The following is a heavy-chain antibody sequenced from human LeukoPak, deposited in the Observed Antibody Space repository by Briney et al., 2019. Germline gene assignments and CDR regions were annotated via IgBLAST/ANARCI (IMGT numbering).Heavy chain of an antibody. CDR2: ISGDGGRT. CDR1: GFTFDDYA. Sequence: GGSLRLSCAASGFTFDDYAMHWVRQAPGKGLEWVSLISGDGGRTYYADYVKGRFTISRDNSKNSLYLQMNSLRTEDTALYYCAKDTGITMVRGCFDYWGQGTLVTVSS. D-gene: IGHD3-10*01. V-gene: IGHV3-43*02. CDR3: AKDTGITMVRGCFDY. J-gene: IGHJ4*02.